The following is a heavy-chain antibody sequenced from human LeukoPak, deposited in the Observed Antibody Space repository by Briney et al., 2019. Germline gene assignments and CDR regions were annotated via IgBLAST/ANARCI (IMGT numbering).Heavy chain of an antibody. J-gene: IGHJ5*02. D-gene: IGHD6-19*01. CDR1: GASISSYY. CDR2: IYYSRTT. CDR3: ARGQPQRYNSGWYVNGFDP. V-gene: IGHV4-59*01. Sequence: PSETLSLTCTVSGASISSYYWSWIRQPPGKGLEWIGYIYYSRTTKYNPSLKSRVTISIDTSKNQFSLKVNSVTAADTAVYYCARGQPQRYNSGWYVNGFDPWGQGTLVSVSS.